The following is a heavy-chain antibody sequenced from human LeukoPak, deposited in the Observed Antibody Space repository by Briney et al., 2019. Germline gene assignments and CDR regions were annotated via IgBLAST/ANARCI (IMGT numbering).Heavy chain of an antibody. D-gene: IGHD3-22*01. V-gene: IGHV1-2*02. CDR1: EYTFTGYY. CDR2: INPKSGGT. CDR3: ARGSYSDSSGYISF. Sequence: GASVKVSCKASEYTFTGYYVHWVRQAPGQGLEWMGWINPKSGGTNYVQRFQGGVTMTRDTSISTAYMELTSLRSDDTAVYYCARGSYSDSSGYISFWGQGTLVSVSS. J-gene: IGHJ4*02.